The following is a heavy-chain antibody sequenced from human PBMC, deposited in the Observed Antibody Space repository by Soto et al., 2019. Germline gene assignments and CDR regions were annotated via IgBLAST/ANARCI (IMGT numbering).Heavy chain of an antibody. CDR2: INGDGTHT. J-gene: IGHJ4*02. CDR3: ARQAKIGDRSQFYFDS. V-gene: IGHV3-74*01. Sequence: EVQLVESGGGSVQPGGSLRLSCATPGFTFSRYWIHWVRQAPGEGLVWVSRINGDGTHTDYAESVKGRFTISRDFAKSTVFLQMNSLRLDDTAVYYCARQAKIGDRSQFYFDSWGQGTLVTVSS. D-gene: IGHD3-16*01. CDR1: GFTFSRYW.